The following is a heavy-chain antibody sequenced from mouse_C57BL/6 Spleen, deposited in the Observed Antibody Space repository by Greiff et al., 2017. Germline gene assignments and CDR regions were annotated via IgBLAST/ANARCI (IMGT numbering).Heavy chain of an antibody. CDR3: VREDYYGSAGYFDV. Sequence: EVQGVESGGGLVQPKGSLKLSCAASGFSFNTYAMNWVRQAPGKGLEWVARIRSKSNNYATYYADSVKDRFTISRDDSESMLYLQMNNLKTEDTAMYYCVREDYYGSAGYFDVWGTGTTVTVSS. CDR1: GFSFNTYA. D-gene: IGHD1-1*01. CDR2: IRSKSNNYAT. J-gene: IGHJ1*03. V-gene: IGHV10-1*01.